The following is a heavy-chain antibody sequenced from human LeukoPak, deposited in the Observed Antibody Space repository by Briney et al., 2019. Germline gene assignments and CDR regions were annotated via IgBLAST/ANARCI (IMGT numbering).Heavy chain of an antibody. CDR1: GFTFSSFA. V-gene: IGHV3-23*01. J-gene: IGHJ4*02. D-gene: IGHD3-10*01. CDR3: AKDGAAPGSGGDFFDY. Sequence: GGSLRLSCAASGFTFSSFAMTWVRQAPGKGLEWVSTLINSGSRIYYADSVKGRFTSSRDNSKNTLYLQMNSLRAEDTAVYYCAKDGAAPGSGGDFFDYWGLGTLVTVSS. CDR2: LINSGSRI.